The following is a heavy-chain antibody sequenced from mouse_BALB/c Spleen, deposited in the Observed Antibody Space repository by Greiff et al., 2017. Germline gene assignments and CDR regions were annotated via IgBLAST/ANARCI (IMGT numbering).Heavy chain of an antibody. CDR3: TRHEGYYDGFDY. CDR2: FYPGSGSI. V-gene: IGHV1-62-2*01. D-gene: IGHD1-1*01. J-gene: IGHJ2*01. CDR1: GYTFTEYI. Sequence: QVQLQQSGAGLVKPGASVSLSCKASGYTFTEYIIHWVKQRSGQGLEWIGWFYPGSGSIKYNEKFKDKATLTADKSSSTVYMELSRLTSEDSAVYFCTRHEGYYDGFDYWGQGTTLTVSS.